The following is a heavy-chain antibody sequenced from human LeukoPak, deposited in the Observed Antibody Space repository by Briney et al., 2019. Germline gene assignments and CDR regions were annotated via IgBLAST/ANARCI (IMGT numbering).Heavy chain of an antibody. CDR2: IYTSGST. V-gene: IGHV4-4*07. J-gene: IGHJ5*02. D-gene: IGHD3-9*01. Sequence: ASETLSLTCTVSGGSISSYYWSWIRQPAGKGLEWIGRIYTSGSTNYNPSLKSRVTMSVDTSKNQFSLKLSSVTAADTAVYYCARDKEYDILTDQNWFDPWSQGTLVTVSS. CDR1: GGSISSYY. CDR3: ARDKEYDILTDQNWFDP.